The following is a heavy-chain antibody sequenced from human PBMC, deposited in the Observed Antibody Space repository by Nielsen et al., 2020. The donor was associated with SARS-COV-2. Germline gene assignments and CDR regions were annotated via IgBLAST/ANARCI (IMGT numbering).Heavy chain of an antibody. V-gene: IGHV1-2*06. CDR2: INPNTGGT. CDR3: ARDLTVTTGVDYYYGMDV. CDR1: GYTFTGYY. D-gene: IGHD4-17*01. J-gene: IGHJ6*02. Sequence: ASVKVSCKASGYTFTGYYIQWVRQAPGQGLEWMGRINPNTGGTNYAQKFQGRVTMTRDTSISIIYMELSRLRSDDTAVYYCARDLTVTTGVDYYYGMDVWGQGTTVTVSS.